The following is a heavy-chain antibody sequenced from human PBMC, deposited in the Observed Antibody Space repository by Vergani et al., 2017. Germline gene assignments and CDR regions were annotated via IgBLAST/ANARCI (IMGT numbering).Heavy chain of an antibody. Sequence: QVQLVESGGGVVQPGRSLRLSCAASGFTFSSYAMHWVRQAPGKGLEWVAVISYDGSNKYYADSVKGRFTISRDNSKNTLYLQMNSLRAEDTAVYYCAKGSTAGEFDYWGQGTLVTVSS. CDR2: ISYDGSNK. CDR1: GFTFSSYA. CDR3: AKGSTAGEFDY. J-gene: IGHJ4*02. D-gene: IGHD6-19*01. V-gene: IGHV3-30*07.